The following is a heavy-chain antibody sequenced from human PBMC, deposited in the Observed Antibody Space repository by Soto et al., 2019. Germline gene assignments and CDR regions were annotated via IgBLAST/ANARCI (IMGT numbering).Heavy chain of an antibody. CDR2: IYYSGVT. J-gene: IGHJ6*02. D-gene: IGHD5-18*01. Sequence: TSETLSLTCTVSGGSMRSYYWSWIRQPPGKGLEWIGYIYYSGVTNYNPPPESRVTMSVDTSNNQFFLKLNSVTAADTAVYYCAGGGNTALAYYFYGMDIWGQGTTVTVSS. CDR3: AGGGNTALAYYFYGMDI. V-gene: IGHV4-59*01. CDR1: GGSMRSYY.